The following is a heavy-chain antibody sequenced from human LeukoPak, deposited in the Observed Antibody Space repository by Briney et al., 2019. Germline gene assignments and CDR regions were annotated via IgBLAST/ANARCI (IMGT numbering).Heavy chain of an antibody. CDR1: GGSFSGYY. Sequence: PSETLSLTCAVYGGSFSGYYWSWIRQRPGKGLEWIGEINHSGSTNYNPSLKSRVTISVDTSKNQFSLKLSSVTAADTAVYYCARAGVRYCSGGSCYRIPFDYWGQGTLVTVSS. V-gene: IGHV4-34*01. J-gene: IGHJ4*02. CDR3: ARAGVRYCSGGSCYRIPFDY. CDR2: INHSGST. D-gene: IGHD2-15*01.